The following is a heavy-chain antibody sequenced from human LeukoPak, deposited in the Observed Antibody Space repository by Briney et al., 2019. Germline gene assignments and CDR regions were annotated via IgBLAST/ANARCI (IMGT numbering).Heavy chain of an antibody. CDR1: GYSLIEVA. J-gene: IGHJ4*02. CDR3: AMTDRYTGRPFDY. CDR2: FDPEDGEDGET. V-gene: IGHV1-24*01. Sequence: GASVKVSCKVSGYSLIEVAMHWVRQAPGKGLELVGSFDPEDGEDGETHYAQKFQGRVTMTEGASTDTAYMELTRLSSEDTALYYCAMTDRYTGRPFDYWGQGTLVTVSS. D-gene: IGHD5-18*01.